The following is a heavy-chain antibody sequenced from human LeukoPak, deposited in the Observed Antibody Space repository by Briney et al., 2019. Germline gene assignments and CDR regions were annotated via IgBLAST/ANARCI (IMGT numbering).Heavy chain of an antibody. Sequence: GASVKVSCKASGYTFTGYYMHWVRQAPGQGLEWMGWINPNSGGTNYAQKFQGRVTMTRDTSISTAYMELSRLRSDDTAVYYCARDGGQWERRGGAWFDPWGQGTLVTVSS. CDR2: INPNSGGT. D-gene: IGHD1-26*01. CDR3: ARDGGQWERRGGAWFDP. J-gene: IGHJ5*02. V-gene: IGHV1-2*02. CDR1: GYTFTGYY.